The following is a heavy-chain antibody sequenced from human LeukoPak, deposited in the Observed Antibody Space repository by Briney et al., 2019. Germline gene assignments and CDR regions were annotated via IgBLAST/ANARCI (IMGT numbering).Heavy chain of an antibody. V-gene: IGHV4-59*12. J-gene: IGHJ5*02. CDR3: ARWTTVATANWFDP. Sequence: SETLSLTCTLSGGSISSYYWSWIRQPPGKGLEWIGCIYYSGNTNYNPSLKSRVTISLDTSKNQFSLKLSSVTAADTAVYYCARWTTVATANWFDPWGQGTLVTVSS. D-gene: IGHD4-17*01. CDR1: GGSISSYY. CDR2: IYYSGNT.